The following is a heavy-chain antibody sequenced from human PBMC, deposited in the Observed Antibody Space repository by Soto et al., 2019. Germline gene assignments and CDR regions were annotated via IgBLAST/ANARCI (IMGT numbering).Heavy chain of an antibody. CDR1: CDSIRDHG. D-gene: IGHD2-15*01. V-gene: IGHV4-59*08. CDR3: ARLSYCRGSICSSWSSAS. CDR2: IYYSGSST. J-gene: IGHJ5*01. Sequence: EAMCLTWSIACDSIRDHGWRWIMQPTEKVREWIGYIYYSGSSTNYNPSLKSRVTKSKDTPRKHLSLNLSSVTAADTAVYYCARLSYCRGSICSSWSSASWRHGTLVTVAS.